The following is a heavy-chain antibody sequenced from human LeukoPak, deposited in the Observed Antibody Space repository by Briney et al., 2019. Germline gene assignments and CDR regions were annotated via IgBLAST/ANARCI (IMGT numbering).Heavy chain of an antibody. V-gene: IGHV3-30*18. CDR2: ISYDGSIK. Sequence: GGSLRLSCAASGFTFSSYGMHWVRQAPGKGLEWVAVISYDGSIKYYADSVKGRFTISRDNSKNTLYLQMNSLRAEDTAVYYCAKDLTVTTGVRGLHWGQGTLVTVSS. CDR3: AKDLTVTTGVRGLH. D-gene: IGHD4-17*01. J-gene: IGHJ4*02. CDR1: GFTFSSYG.